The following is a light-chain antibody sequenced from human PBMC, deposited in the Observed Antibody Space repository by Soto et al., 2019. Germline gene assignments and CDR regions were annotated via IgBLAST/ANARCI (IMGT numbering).Light chain of an antibody. Sequence: DIQLTQSPSSLSASVGDRITITCRAGQSIDKYLNWYQQKPGRAPKLLIYGASNRATGIPDRFSGSGSGTDFTLTISRLEPEDFAVYYCQQYGSSGTFGQGTKVEIK. V-gene: IGKV1-39*01. CDR3: QQYGSSGT. CDR1: QSIDKY. CDR2: GAS. J-gene: IGKJ1*01.